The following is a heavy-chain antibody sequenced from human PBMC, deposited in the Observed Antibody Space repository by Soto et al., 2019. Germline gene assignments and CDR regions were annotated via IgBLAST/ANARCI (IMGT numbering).Heavy chain of an antibody. Sequence: PSETLSLTCTVSGGSISSCGYYWSWIRQHPGKGLEWIGYIYYSGSTYYNPSLKSRVTISVDTSKNQFSLKLSSVTAADTAVYYCARETYYGSGTQSSYMDVWGKGTTVTVSS. V-gene: IGHV4-31*03. CDR3: ARETYYGSGTQSSYMDV. D-gene: IGHD3-10*01. CDR2: IYYSGST. CDR1: GGSISSCGYY. J-gene: IGHJ6*03.